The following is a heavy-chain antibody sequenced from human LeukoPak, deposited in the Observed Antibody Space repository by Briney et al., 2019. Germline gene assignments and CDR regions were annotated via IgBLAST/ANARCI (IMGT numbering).Heavy chain of an antibody. CDR1: GFTFSSYS. Sequence: GGSLRLSCAASGFTFSSYSMNWVRQAPGKGLEWVSSISSSSSYIYYADSAKGRFTISRDNAKNSLYLQINSLRAEDTAVYYCARESDSSGFDYWGQGTLVTVSS. CDR3: ARESDSSGFDY. J-gene: IGHJ4*02. D-gene: IGHD3-22*01. CDR2: ISSSSSYI. V-gene: IGHV3-21*01.